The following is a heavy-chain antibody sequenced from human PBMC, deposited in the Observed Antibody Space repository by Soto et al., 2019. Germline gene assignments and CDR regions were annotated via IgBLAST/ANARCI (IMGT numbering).Heavy chain of an antibody. V-gene: IGHV3-23*01. CDR1: GFTFSNHA. CDR2: ISGNARDI. Sequence: EVQLLESGGGLVQPGGSLRLSCSASGFTFSNHAMNWVRQAPGKGLEWLSAISGNARDIYYADSVKGRFTISRDSSTNTVFLQMNSLRAEDTARYYCAKKRSGSWSMGCFDAWGQGTLVTVSS. J-gene: IGHJ4*02. CDR3: AKKRSGSWSMGCFDA. D-gene: IGHD3-16*01.